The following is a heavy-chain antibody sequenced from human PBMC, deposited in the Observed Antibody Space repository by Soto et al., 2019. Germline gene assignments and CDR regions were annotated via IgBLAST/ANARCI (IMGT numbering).Heavy chain of an antibody. D-gene: IGHD3-16*01. CDR1: GGSISSGGYY. V-gene: IGHV4-31*03. J-gene: IGHJ5*02. CDR2: IYYSGST. Sequence: QVQLQESGPGLVKPSQTLSLTCTVSGGSISSGGYYWSWIRQHPGKGLEWIGYIYYSGSTYYNPTLKSRVTISVDTSKNQFSLKLSSVTAADTAVYYCARGAREEGVYGGRGWFDPWGQGTLVTVSS. CDR3: ARGAREEGVYGGRGWFDP.